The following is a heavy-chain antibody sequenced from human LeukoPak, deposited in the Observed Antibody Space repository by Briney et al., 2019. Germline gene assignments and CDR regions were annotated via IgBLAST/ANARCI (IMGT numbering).Heavy chain of an antibody. Sequence: PGRSLRLSCAASGFTFSSYAMHWVRQAPGKGLEWVAVISYDGSNEYYADSVKGRFTISRDNSKNTLYLQMNSLRAEDTAVYYCASLLLWFGELDLDAFDIWGQGTMVTVSS. CDR1: GFTFSSYA. V-gene: IGHV3-30-3*01. CDR3: ASLLLWFGELDLDAFDI. CDR2: ISYDGSNE. J-gene: IGHJ3*02. D-gene: IGHD3-10*01.